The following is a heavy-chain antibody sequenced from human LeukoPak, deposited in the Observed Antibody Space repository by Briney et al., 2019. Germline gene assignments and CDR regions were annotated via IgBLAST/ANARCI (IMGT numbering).Heavy chain of an antibody. Sequence: SETLSLTCTVSGGSISSYYCSWILQPPGKGLEWIGYIYYSGSPNYNPSLKSRVTISVDTSKNQFSLKLSSVTAADTAVYYCARHSLWGSYSNWFDPWGQGTLVTVSS. CDR2: IYYSGSP. CDR3: ARHSLWGSYSNWFDP. CDR1: GGSISSYY. D-gene: IGHD3-16*01. J-gene: IGHJ5*02. V-gene: IGHV4-59*08.